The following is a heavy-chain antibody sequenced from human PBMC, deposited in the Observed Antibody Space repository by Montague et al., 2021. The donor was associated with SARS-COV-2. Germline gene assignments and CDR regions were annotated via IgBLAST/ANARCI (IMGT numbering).Heavy chain of an antibody. J-gene: IGHJ6*02. CDR1: GGSIGNSSYY. V-gene: IGHV4-39*01. Sequence: SETLSLTCTVSGGSIGNSSYYWGWVRQPPGKGLEWIASLYYTGXAXYXXXXKXRVTKSFDTSKNQISLNLSSVTAADTAVYYCARAFTDWLRDYGLDVWGRGTPVMVSS. CDR3: ARAFTDWLRDYGLDV. D-gene: IGHD3-9*01. CDR2: LYYTGXA.